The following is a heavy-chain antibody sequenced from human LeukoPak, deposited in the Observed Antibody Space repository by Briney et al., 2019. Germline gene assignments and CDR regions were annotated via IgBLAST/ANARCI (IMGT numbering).Heavy chain of an antibody. CDR3: AKDPYSYGSYFDY. CDR1: GFTFSGCG. V-gene: IGHV3-30*02. Sequence: GGSLRLSCAASGFTFSGCGMHWVRQAPGKGLEWVAFIWYDGRDKYYADSVKGQFTISRDNSKNTLSLQMNSLRAEDTAVYYCAKDPYSYGSYFDYWGQGTLVTVSS. J-gene: IGHJ4*02. CDR2: IWYDGRDK. D-gene: IGHD5-18*01.